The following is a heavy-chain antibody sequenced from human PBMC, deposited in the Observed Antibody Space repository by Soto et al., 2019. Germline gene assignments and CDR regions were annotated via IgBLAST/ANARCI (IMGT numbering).Heavy chain of an antibody. CDR1: GGSFSGYY. CDR2: INHSGST. D-gene: IGHD2-8*01. J-gene: IGHJ4*02. V-gene: IGHV4-34*01. Sequence: SETLSLTCAVYGGSFSGYYWSWIRQPPGKGLEWIGEINHSGSTNYNPSLKSRVTISVDTSKNQFSLKLSSVTAADTAVYYCARGVRGFTNGVCPEYYFDYWGQGPLVTVSS. CDR3: ARGVRGFTNGVCPEYYFDY.